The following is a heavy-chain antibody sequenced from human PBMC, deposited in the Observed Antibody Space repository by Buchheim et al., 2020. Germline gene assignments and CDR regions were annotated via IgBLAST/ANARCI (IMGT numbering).Heavy chain of an antibody. CDR2: IKSDGSST. Sequence: EVQLVESGGGSVQPGGSLRLSCAASGFTFSSFWMHWVRQAPGRGLVWVSRIKSDGSSTSYADSVKGRSTISRDNAKNTLYLQMNSLRAEDTAVYYCARGRDDSSIAPRLDYWGQGTL. CDR1: GFTFSSFW. CDR3: ARGRDDSSIAPRLDY. D-gene: IGHD6-6*01. J-gene: IGHJ4*02. V-gene: IGHV3-74*01.